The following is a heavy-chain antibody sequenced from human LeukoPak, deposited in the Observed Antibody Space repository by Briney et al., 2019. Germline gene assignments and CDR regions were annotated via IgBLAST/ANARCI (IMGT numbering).Heavy chain of an antibody. J-gene: IGHJ4*02. CDR3: ARGLSISTVVTPFDY. D-gene: IGHD4-23*01. CDR2: INHSGST. Sequence: SETLSLTCAVYGGSFSGYYWSWIRRPPGKGLEWIGEINHSGSTNYNPSLKSRVTISVDTSKNQFSLKLSSVTAADTAVYYCARGLSISTVVTPFDYWGQGTLVTVSS. V-gene: IGHV4-34*01. CDR1: GGSFSGYY.